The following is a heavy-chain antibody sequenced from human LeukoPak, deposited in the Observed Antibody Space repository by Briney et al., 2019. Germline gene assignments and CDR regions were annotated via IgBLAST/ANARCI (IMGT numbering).Heavy chain of an antibody. D-gene: IGHD3-10*01. CDR3: ARDYASGSYYDY. CDR1: GYTFTGDY. J-gene: IGHJ4*02. CDR2: MNPNSGGT. Sequence: ASVKVSCKASGYTFTGDYLHWVRQGPAQGLEWMGWMNPNSGGTNYAQKFQGRVTMTRDTSISTAYMELSRLRSDDTAAYYCARDYASGSYYDYWGQGSLVTVSS. V-gene: IGHV1-2*02.